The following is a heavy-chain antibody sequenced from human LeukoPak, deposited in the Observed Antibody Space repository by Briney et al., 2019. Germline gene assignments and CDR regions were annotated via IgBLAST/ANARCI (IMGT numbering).Heavy chain of an antibody. Sequence: PSETLSLTCAVYGGSFSVYYWSWIRQPPGKGLEWIGEINHSGSTNYNPSLKSRVTISVDTSKNQFSLKLSSVTAAETAVYYCGRITTMVRGVSPWFDPWGQGTLVTVSS. D-gene: IGHD3-10*01. J-gene: IGHJ5*02. CDR3: GRITTMVRGVSPWFDP. CDR2: INHSGST. V-gene: IGHV4-34*01. CDR1: GGSFSVYY.